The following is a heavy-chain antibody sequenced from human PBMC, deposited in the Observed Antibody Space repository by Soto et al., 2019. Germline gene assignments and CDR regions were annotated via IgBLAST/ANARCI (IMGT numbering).Heavy chain of an antibody. J-gene: IGHJ4*02. CDR3: ARRVLRFLEWLPYPYFDY. CDR2: INHSGST. Sequence: KPSETLSLTCAVYGGSFSGYYWSWIRQPPGKGLEWIGEINHSGSTNYNPSLKSRVTISVDTSKNQFSLKLSSVTAADTAVYYCARRVLRFLEWLPYPYFDYWGQGTLVTVSS. D-gene: IGHD3-3*01. CDR1: GGSFSGYY. V-gene: IGHV4-34*01.